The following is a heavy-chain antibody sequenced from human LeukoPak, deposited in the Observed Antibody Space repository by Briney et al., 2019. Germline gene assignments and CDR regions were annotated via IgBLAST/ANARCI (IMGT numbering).Heavy chain of an antibody. CDR3: AREIPLVGATDY. V-gene: IGHV4-4*07. Sequence: SQTLSLPCTVSGGSISSYYWSWIQQPAGKGLEWIGRIYTSGSTNYNPSLKSRVTMSVDTSKNNFSLKLSSVTAADTAVYYCAREIPLVGATDYWGQGTLVTVSS. CDR1: GGSISSYY. D-gene: IGHD1-26*01. CDR2: IYTSGST. J-gene: IGHJ4*02.